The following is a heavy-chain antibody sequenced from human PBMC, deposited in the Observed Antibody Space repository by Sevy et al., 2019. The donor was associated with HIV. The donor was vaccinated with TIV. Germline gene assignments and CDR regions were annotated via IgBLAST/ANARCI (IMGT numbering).Heavy chain of an antibody. Sequence: SETLSLTCAVYDGSFSGYYWSWIRQPPGKGLEWIGEINHSGSTNYNPSLKSRVTISVDTSKNQFSLKLSSVTAADTAVYYCARGGQYCSGGSCYQFTKIFDPWGQGTLVTVSS. V-gene: IGHV4-34*01. D-gene: IGHD2-15*01. J-gene: IGHJ5*02. CDR2: INHSGST. CDR1: DGSFSGYY. CDR3: ARGGQYCSGGSCYQFTKIFDP.